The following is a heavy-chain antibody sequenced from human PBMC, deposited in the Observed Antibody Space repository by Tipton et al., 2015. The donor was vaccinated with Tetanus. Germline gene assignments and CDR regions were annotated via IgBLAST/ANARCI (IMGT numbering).Heavy chain of an antibody. CDR2: IYPGDSDT. D-gene: IGHD2-8*01. J-gene: IGHJ4*02. CDR1: GYIFNNYW. V-gene: IGHV5-51*01. Sequence: QLVQSGGEVKKPGESLKISCKGSGYIFNNYWIGWVRQMPGKGLEWRGIIYPGDSDTRYSPSFQGQVTISVDKSISTAYLQWSSLKASGASMFYCARAHCSDGVCNFDYWGQGALVTVAS. CDR3: ARAHCSDGVCNFDY.